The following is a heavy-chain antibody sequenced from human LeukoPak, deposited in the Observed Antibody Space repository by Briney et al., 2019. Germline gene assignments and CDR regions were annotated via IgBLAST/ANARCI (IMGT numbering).Heavy chain of an antibody. CDR2: SSSSSSYI. CDR3: ARVGHYYDSSGYYRPNH. D-gene: IGHD3-22*01. J-gene: IGHJ5*02. V-gene: IGHV3-21*01. CDR1: GFTFSSYS. Sequence: GGSLRLSCAASGFTFSSYSMNWVRQAPGKGLEWVSSSSSSSSYIYYADSVKGRFTISRDNAKNSLYLQMNSLRAEDTAVYYCARVGHYYDSSGYYRPNHWGQGTLVTVSS.